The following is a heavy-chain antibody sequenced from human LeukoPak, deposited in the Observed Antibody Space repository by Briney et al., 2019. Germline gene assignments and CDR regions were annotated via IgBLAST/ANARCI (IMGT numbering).Heavy chain of an antibody. Sequence: PGGSLRLSCAASGFTFSNYGIHWVRQAPGKGLEWVAVIWYDGSKKYYADSVKGRFTISRDDSKNTLYLQMNSLRAEDTAVYYCARDFGVTNYHFDYWGQGTLVTVSS. D-gene: IGHD3-16*01. J-gene: IGHJ4*02. CDR3: ARDFGVTNYHFDY. CDR2: IWYDGSKK. CDR1: GFTFSNYG. V-gene: IGHV3-33*01.